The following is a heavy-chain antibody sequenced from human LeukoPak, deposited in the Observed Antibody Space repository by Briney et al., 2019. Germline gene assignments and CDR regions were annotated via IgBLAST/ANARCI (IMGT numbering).Heavy chain of an antibody. V-gene: IGHV3-15*01. CDR2: IKSKTDGGTT. J-gene: IGHJ1*01. CDR3: TTDVYYDFWSGYYSAEYFQH. CDR1: GFTFSNAR. Sequence: GGSLRLSCAASGFTFSNARMSWVRQAPGKGLEWVGRIKSKTDGGTTDYAAPVKGRFTISRDDSKNTLYLQMNSLKTEDTAVYYCTTDVYYDFWSGYYSAEYFQHWGQGTLVTVSS. D-gene: IGHD3-3*01.